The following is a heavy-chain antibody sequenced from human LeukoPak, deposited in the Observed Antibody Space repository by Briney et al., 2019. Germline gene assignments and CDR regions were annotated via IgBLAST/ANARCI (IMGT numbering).Heavy chain of an antibody. CDR1: LYTFSTYA. Sequence: PGGSLRLSCAGALYTFSTYAMSWVRQVPGKGLEWVSGISNTAGFTYYAASVKGRFTISRDNSKNTLYLQLNSLRAEDTAVYYCAKSNYYCSDSCQPDDAFDVWGQGTMVTVSS. CDR2: ISNTAGFT. D-gene: IGHD2-15*01. J-gene: IGHJ3*01. CDR3: AKSNYYCSDSCQPDDAFDV. V-gene: IGHV3-23*01.